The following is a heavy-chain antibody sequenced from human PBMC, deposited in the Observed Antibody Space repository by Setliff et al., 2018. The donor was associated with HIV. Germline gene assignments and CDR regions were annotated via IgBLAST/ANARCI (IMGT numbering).Heavy chain of an antibody. CDR1: GDTFTTYA. CDR3: ARMLGSSGWYVY. CDR2: ITTYNGDT. D-gene: IGHD6-19*01. Sequence: ASVKVSCKASGDTFTTYAISWVRQAPGQGLEWMGWITTYNGDTNYAQKFQGRVSMTTDTSTSTAYMEMKSLTSDDTAVYYCARMLGSSGWYVYWGQGTLVTVSS. V-gene: IGHV1-18*01. J-gene: IGHJ4*02.